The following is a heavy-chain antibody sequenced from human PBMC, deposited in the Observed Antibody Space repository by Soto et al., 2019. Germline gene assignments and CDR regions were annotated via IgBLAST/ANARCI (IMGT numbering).Heavy chain of an antibody. V-gene: IGHV3-23*01. J-gene: IGHJ4*01. D-gene: IGHD5-18*01. Sequence: PGGSLRLSCAASGFCVSTKYMSWVRQAPGKGLEWVSAISGSGGSTYYADSVKGRFTISRDNSKNTLYLQMNSLRAEDTAVYYYAKRVKYSYGPYWGQGTLVTVSS. CDR2: ISGSGGST. CDR1: GFCVSTKY. CDR3: AKRVKYSYGPY.